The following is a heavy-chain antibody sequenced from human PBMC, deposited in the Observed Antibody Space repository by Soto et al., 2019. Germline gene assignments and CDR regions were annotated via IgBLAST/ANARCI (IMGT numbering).Heavy chain of an antibody. Sequence: EVQLLDSGGGLVQPGGSLRLSCAASGLPLSNNAMYWVRQAPGRGLRWVSAISARGGTYYADSVKDRFLISRDKSTNTLYPQMNGLRAEDTALYFCVNRCGNGGASATYYFDYCDQGTRVSDSS. CDR2: ISARGGT. D-gene: IGHD1-1*01. CDR1: GLPLSNNA. V-gene: IGHV3-23*01. CDR3: VNRCGNGGASATYYFDY. J-gene: IGHJ4*02.